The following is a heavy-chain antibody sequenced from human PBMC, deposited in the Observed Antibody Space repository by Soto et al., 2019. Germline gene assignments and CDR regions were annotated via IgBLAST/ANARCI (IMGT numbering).Heavy chain of an antibody. V-gene: IGHV4-39*02. Sequence: SETLSLTCTVSGDSVTRSRYYWGWIRQPPGKGLEWIGSIYYIGSTFYNPSLKSRITISIDTSKNQFSLNMNSMTAADTAVYYCATEGGVVDANWFGPWGQGTLVTVPQ. CDR1: GDSVTRSRYY. D-gene: IGHD3-22*01. CDR2: IYYIGST. J-gene: IGHJ5*02. CDR3: ATEGGVVDANWFGP.